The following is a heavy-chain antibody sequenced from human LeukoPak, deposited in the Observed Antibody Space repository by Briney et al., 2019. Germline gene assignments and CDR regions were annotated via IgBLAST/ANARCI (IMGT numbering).Heavy chain of an antibody. Sequence: GGSLRLSCGVSGFTFSDYWMSWVRQAPGKGLEWVASIKQDGSEKSYVDSVKGRFTISRGNSKNTLYLQMNSLRAEDTAVYYCAKFLPTHIVVANYYFDYWGQGTLVTVSS. CDR1: GFTFSDYW. CDR3: AKFLPTHIVVANYYFDY. J-gene: IGHJ4*02. CDR2: IKQDGSEK. D-gene: IGHD2-21*01. V-gene: IGHV3-7*03.